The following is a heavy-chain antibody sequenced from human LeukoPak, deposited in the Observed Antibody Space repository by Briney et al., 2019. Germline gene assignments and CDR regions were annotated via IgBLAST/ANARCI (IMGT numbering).Heavy chain of an antibody. V-gene: IGHV1-8*01. CDR2: MNPNSGNT. CDR1: GYTFTSYD. Sequence: ASVNVSCKASGYTFTSYDINWVRQATGQGLEWMGWMNPNSGNTGYAQKFQGRVTMTRNTSISTAYMELSSLRSEDTAAYYCARGESPSYYYGMDVWGQGTTVTVSS. J-gene: IGHJ6*02. CDR3: ARGESPSYYYGMDV.